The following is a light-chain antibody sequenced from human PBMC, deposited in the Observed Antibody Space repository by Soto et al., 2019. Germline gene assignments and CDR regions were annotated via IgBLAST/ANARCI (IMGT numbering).Light chain of an antibody. CDR2: DAS. CDR3: QQSYSTPHT. V-gene: IGKV1-39*01. Sequence: DIQMTQSPSSLSASVVDRVTITCRASQDIRSYLAWFQQQPGKAPKVLIYDASKLQTGVPSRFSGRGSGTDFTLTISSLQPEDFATYYCQQSYSTPHTFGQGTRLEI. J-gene: IGKJ5*01. CDR1: QDIRSY.